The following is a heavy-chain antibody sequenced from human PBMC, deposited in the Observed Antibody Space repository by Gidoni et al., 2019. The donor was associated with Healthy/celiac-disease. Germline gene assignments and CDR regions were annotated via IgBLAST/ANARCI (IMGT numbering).Heavy chain of an antibody. D-gene: IGHD3-22*01. V-gene: IGHV4-39*07. CDR2: IYYSGST. CDR1: GGSISSSSYY. J-gene: IGHJ3*02. CDR3: ARDAYYYDSSEAFDI. Sequence: QLQLQESGPGLVKPSETLSLTCTVSGGSISSSSYYWGWIRQPPGKGLEWIGSIYYSGSTYYNPSLKSRVTISVDTSKNQFSLKLSSVTTADTAVYYCARDAYYYDSSEAFDIWGQGTMVTVSS.